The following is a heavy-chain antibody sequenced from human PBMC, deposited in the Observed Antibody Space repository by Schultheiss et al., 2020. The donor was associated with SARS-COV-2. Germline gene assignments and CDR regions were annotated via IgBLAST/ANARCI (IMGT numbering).Heavy chain of an antibody. CDR1: GGSFSGYY. V-gene: IGHV4-34*01. CDR2: INHSGST. J-gene: IGHJ4*02. D-gene: IGHD3-3*01. CDR3: ARATIFGVVRGFDY. Sequence: SQTLSLTCAVYGGSFSGYYWSLIRQPPGKGLEWIGEINHSGSTNYNPSLKSRVTISVDTSKNQFSLKLSSVTAADTAVYYCARATIFGVVRGFDYWGQGTLVTVSS.